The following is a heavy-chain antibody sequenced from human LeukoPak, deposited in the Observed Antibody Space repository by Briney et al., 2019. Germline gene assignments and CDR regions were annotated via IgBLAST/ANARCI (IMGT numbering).Heavy chain of an antibody. D-gene: IGHD3-10*01. J-gene: IGHJ4*02. CDR3: ARVDYYGSGPLDY. Sequence: GGFLRLSCAASGFTFSSYGMHWVRQAPGKGLEWVAVIWYDGSNKYYADSVKGRFTISRDNSKNTLYLQMNSLRAEDTAVYYCARVDYYGSGPLDYWGQGTLVTVSS. CDR1: GFTFSSYG. CDR2: IWYDGSNK. V-gene: IGHV3-33*01.